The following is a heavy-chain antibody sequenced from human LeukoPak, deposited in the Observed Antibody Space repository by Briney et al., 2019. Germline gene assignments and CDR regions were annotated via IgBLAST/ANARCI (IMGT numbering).Heavy chain of an antibody. CDR1: GFTSSSYA. V-gene: IGHV3-23*01. CDR3: AKGGYGGYPVRRYYYYGMDV. CDR2: ISGSGGST. Sequence: PGGSLRLSCAASGFTSSSYAMSWDRQAPGEGMEWVSAISGSGGSTYYADSVKGRFTISRDNSKNTLYLQMNSLRAEDTAVYYCAKGGYGGYPVRRYYYYGMDVWGQGTTVTVSS. D-gene: IGHD4-17*01. J-gene: IGHJ6*02.